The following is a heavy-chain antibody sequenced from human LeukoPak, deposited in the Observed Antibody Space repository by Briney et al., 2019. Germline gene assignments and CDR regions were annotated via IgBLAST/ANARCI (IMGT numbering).Heavy chain of an antibody. CDR1: GYTFTSYG. CDR2: ISAYNGNT. CDR3: ARGGGDSTSAHYYYMDV. Sequence: ASVTVSFTASGYTFTSYGISWVRQAPGQGLEWMGWISAYNGNTNYAQKLQGRVTMTTDTSTSTAYMELRSLRSDDTAVYYCARGGGDSTSAHYYYMDVWGKGTTVTVSS. V-gene: IGHV1-18*01. D-gene: IGHD4-23*01. J-gene: IGHJ6*03.